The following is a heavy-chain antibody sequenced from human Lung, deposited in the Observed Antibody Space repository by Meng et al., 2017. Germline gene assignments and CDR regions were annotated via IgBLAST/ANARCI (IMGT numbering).Heavy chain of an antibody. CDR3: ATRGNPYLNC. Sequence: GHLVQSGAEVKKPVSSVKVSCEASGYTLSSDGFSWVRQAPGQGLEWLGWINTYNGKTDYAQKFQGRITMTTDTFTSTAYMELRNLRSDDTAVYYCATRGNPYLNCWGQGTLVTVSS. V-gene: IGHV1-18*01. CDR1: GYTLSSDG. CDR2: INTYNGKT. J-gene: IGHJ4*02.